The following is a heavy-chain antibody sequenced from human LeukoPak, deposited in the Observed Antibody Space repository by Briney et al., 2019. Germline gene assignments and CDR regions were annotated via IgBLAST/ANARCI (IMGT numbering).Heavy chain of an antibody. CDR2: IYYSGST. Sequence: PSETLSLTCTVSGGSISSYYWGWIRQPPGKGLERIGSIYYSGSTYYNPSLKSRVTISVDTSKNQFSLKLSSVTAADTAVYYCARQVVPAATPDAFDIWGQGTMVTVSS. J-gene: IGHJ3*02. CDR1: GGSISSYY. CDR3: ARQVVPAATPDAFDI. D-gene: IGHD2-2*01. V-gene: IGHV4-39*01.